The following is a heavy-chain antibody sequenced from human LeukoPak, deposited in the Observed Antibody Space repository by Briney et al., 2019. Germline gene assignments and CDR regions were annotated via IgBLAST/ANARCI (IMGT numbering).Heavy chain of an antibody. CDR3: ARDRNWNYDY. D-gene: IGHD1-7*01. CDR2: ISGSGYNT. Sequence: GGSLRLSCAASGFTFSSYAMSWVRQAPGKGLEWVSGISGSGYNTYYADSVKGRFIISRDNAKNSLDLQMNSLRAEDTAVYYCARDRNWNYDYWGQGTLVTVSS. J-gene: IGHJ4*02. V-gene: IGHV3-23*01. CDR1: GFTFSSYA.